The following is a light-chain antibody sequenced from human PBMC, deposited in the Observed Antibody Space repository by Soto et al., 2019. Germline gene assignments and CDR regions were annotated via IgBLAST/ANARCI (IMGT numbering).Light chain of an antibody. CDR2: GNS. J-gene: IGLJ3*02. V-gene: IGLV1-40*01. Sequence: QSVMTPPPSVSWAPGQRITIACTGSRSNIGSGYHVHWYQQLPGTAPKLLIYGNSNRPSGVPDRFSGSKAGTSASLAITGLNAVDVADYYWTSYDSILSGSVFGGVNQLTVL. CDR1: RSNIGSGYH. CDR3: TSYDSILSGSV.